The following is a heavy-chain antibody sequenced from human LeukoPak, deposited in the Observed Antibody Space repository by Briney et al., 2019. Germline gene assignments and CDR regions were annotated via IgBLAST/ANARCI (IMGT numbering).Heavy chain of an antibody. CDR3: ARGHYGLDV. J-gene: IGHJ6*02. V-gene: IGHV3-7*01. Sequence: PGGSLRLSCAASGFTFSSHWMSWVRQAPGKGLEWVAHIKPDGSEEYYVGSVKGRFTISRDNAKNSLFLQMNSLRAEDTAVYYCARGHYGLDVWGQGTTITVSS. CDR2: IKPDGSEE. CDR1: GFTFSSHW.